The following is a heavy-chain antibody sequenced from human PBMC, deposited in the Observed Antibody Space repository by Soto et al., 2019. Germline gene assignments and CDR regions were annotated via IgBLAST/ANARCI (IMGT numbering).Heavy chain of an antibody. D-gene: IGHD5-18*01. CDR3: ARDWGPGYSYGTPYYYYYGMDV. CDR2: IIPIFGTA. J-gene: IGHJ6*02. Sequence: SVKVSCKASGGTFSSYAISWVRQAPGQGLEWMGGIIPIFGTANYAQKFQGRVTITADESTSTTYMELSSLRSEDTAVYYCARDWGPGYSYGTPYYYYYGMDVWGQGTTVTVSS. CDR1: GGTFSSYA. V-gene: IGHV1-69*13.